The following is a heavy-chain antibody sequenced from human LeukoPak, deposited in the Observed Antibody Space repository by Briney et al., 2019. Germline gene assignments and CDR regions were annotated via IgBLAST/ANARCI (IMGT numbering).Heavy chain of an antibody. J-gene: IGHJ4*02. D-gene: IGHD2-15*01. CDR2: IYYTGSA. Sequence: SETLSLTCTVSGGSISSSSYYWGWIRQPPGKGLEWIGTIYYTGSAYYNPSLKSRVTISVDTSNNQFSLKLSSVTAADTAVYYCARSVVVVVPGTVDYWGQGTPVTVSS. CDR1: GGSISSSSYY. CDR3: ARSVVVVVPGTVDY. V-gene: IGHV4-39*01.